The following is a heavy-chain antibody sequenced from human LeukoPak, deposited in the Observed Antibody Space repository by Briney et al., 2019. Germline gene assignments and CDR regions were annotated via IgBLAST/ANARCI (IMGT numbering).Heavy chain of an antibody. Sequence: SETLSLTCAVYGGSFSGYYWSWIRQPPGKGREWIGEINHSGSTNYNPSLKSRVTISVDTSKNQFSLKLSSVTAADTAVYYCAREYCSSTSCLGYFDYWGQGTLVTVSS. V-gene: IGHV4-34*01. CDR2: INHSGST. CDR1: GGSFSGYY. CDR3: AREYCSSTSCLGYFDY. D-gene: IGHD2-2*01. J-gene: IGHJ4*02.